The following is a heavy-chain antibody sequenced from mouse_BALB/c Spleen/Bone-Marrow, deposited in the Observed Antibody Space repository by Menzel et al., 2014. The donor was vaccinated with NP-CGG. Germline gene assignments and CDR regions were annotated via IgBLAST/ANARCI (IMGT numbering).Heavy chain of an antibody. CDR3: ARHEDLDIRRRLGAMDY. J-gene: IGHJ4*01. V-gene: IGHV1-62-2*01. CDR2: FFPGSGSI. D-gene: IGHD2-12*01. Sequence: QVQLQQPGAELVKPGASVKLYCKASGYTFTENIIHWIKQRSGQGLEWIGWFFPGSGSIKYNEKFKDKATLTADKSSSTVYMELSRLTSEDSAVYFCARHEDLDIRRRLGAMDYWGQGTSVTVSS. CDR1: GYTFTENI.